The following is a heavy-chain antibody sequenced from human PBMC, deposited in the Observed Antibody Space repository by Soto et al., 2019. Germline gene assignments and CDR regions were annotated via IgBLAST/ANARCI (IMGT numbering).Heavy chain of an antibody. CDR3: ARVHSLLFGEFGSNWFDP. Sequence: XRQAPGQGLEWMGWISAYNGNTNYAQKLQGRVTMTTDTSTSTAYMELRRMRSDNTAVYYCARVHSLLFGEFGSNWFDPWGQGTLVTVSS. V-gene: IGHV1-18*01. J-gene: IGHJ5*02. D-gene: IGHD3-10*01. CDR2: ISAYNGNT.